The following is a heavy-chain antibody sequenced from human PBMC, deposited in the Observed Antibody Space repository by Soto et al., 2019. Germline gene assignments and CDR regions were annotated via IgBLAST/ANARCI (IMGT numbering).Heavy chain of an antibody. Sequence: QVQLQQRGAGLLKPSETLSLTCAVYGGSFSGYYWTWIRQPPGTGLEWIGEINHSGSTNYNPSLKRRLTIQVDTSKQQFSMKPTSVTAADTAVYYCARDKITGLFDYWGQGTLVTVSS. CDR2: INHSGST. D-gene: IGHD2-8*02. CDR1: GGSFSGYY. J-gene: IGHJ4*02. CDR3: ARDKITGLFDY. V-gene: IGHV4-34*01.